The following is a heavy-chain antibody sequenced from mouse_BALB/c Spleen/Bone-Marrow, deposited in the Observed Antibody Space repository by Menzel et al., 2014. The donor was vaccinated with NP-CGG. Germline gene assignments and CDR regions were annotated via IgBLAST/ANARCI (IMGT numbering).Heavy chain of an antibody. CDR1: GFTFSSFG. J-gene: IGHJ3*01. CDR3: ARRGTMITAGPFAY. CDR2: ISSGSNTI. V-gene: IGHV5-17*02. D-gene: IGHD2-4*01. Sequence: EVQLVESGGGLVQPGGSRKLSCAASGFTFSSFGMHWIRQAPEKGLEWVAYISSGSNTIYYEDTVKGRFTIPRDNPKNTLFLQMTSLRSEDTAMYYCARRGTMITAGPFAYWGQGTLVTVSA.